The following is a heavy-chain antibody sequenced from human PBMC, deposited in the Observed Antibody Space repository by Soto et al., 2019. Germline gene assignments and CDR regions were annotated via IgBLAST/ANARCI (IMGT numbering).Heavy chain of an antibody. CDR2: MNPNTGDI. CDR1: GYTFTDYF. Sequence: QVQLVQSGAEVKKPGASVRVSCEASGYTFTDYFIHCVRQAPGQGLEWMGWMNPNTGDINYAQNLQGRVTMTRDTSISTAYMELRSLRSDDTAVYYCARVLSWSLYYIDSWGQGTLVTVSS. D-gene: IGHD3-3*01. J-gene: IGHJ5*02. CDR3: ARVLSWSLYYIDS. V-gene: IGHV1-2*02.